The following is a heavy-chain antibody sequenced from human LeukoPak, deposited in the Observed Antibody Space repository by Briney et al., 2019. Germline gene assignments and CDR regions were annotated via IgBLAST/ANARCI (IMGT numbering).Heavy chain of an antibody. J-gene: IGHJ4*02. Sequence: GGSLRLSCAASGFTFSSYWMSWVRQAPGKGLEWVGIIYPGDSDTRYSPSFQGQVTISADKSLSTAYVQWSSLEASDTAMYYCARGHIVGGHYFDYWGQGTLVTVSS. CDR2: IYPGDSDT. D-gene: IGHD1-26*01. CDR1: GFTFSSYW. V-gene: IGHV5-51*01. CDR3: ARGHIVGGHYFDY.